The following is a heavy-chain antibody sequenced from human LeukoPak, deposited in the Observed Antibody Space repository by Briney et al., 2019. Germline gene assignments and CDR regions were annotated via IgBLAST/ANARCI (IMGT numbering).Heavy chain of an antibody. D-gene: IGHD1-26*01. CDR1: GFTFSNAL. V-gene: IGHV3-15*01. CDR2: IKRKTDGGTT. J-gene: IGHJ4*02. Sequence: KPGGSLRLSCAASGFTFSNALMSWVRQAPGKGLEWVGRIKRKTDGGTTDYAAPVKGRFTISRDDSKNTLYLQMNSLKTEDTAVYYCTTVGKYSGSPDFDYWGQGTLVTVSS. CDR3: TTVGKYSGSPDFDY.